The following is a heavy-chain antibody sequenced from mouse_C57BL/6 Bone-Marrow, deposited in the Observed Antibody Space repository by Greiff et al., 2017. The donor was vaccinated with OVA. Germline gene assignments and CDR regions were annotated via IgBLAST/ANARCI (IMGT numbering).Heavy chain of an antibody. CDR1: GSTFTSYW. V-gene: IGHV1-72*01. CDR3: ARGVTVFDD. CDR2: ISPNSGVT. J-gene: IGHJ2*01. Sequence: QVQLQQPGAELVKPGASVKLSCKASGSTFTSYWMHWVKQRPGRGLEWIGRISPNSGVTKYNEKFKSKATLTVDKPSSTAYMQLSSLTSEDSAVYYCARGVTVFDDWGQGTTLTVSS. D-gene: IGHD2-1*01.